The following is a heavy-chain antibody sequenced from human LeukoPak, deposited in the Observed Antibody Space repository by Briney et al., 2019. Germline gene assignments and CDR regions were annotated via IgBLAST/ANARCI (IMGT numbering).Heavy chain of an antibody. CDR1: GASINSGY. J-gene: IGHJ4*02. CDR2: IYTSGNT. Sequence: SETLSLTCTVSGASINSGYWSWIRQPARKGLEWIGRIYTSGNTDYNPSLKSRVTMSGDTSKNQLSLKLSSVTAADTAVYYCAKYNGWYYFDYWGQGTVVSVSA. V-gene: IGHV4-4*07. CDR3: AKYNGWYYFDY. D-gene: IGHD6-19*01.